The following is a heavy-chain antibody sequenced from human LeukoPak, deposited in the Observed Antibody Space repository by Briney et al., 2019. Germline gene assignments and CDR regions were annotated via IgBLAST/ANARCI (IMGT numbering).Heavy chain of an antibody. CDR3: AKTAGLAAAGNDAFCL. Sequence: GGSLSLSCAASGFTFCDYYMSWMRQAPGEAVVWVLYISSSSSYIKYAHSVKGRFTISRDNAKNTLYPQMNSLRPEDTAVYYCAKTAGLAAAGNDAFCLWGQGTMVTVSS. CDR1: GFTFCDYY. D-gene: IGHD6-13*01. CDR2: ISSSSSYI. V-gene: IGHV3-11*06. J-gene: IGHJ3*01.